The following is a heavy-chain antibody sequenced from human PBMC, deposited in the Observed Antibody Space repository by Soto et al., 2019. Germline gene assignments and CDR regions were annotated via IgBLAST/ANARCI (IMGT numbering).Heavy chain of an antibody. D-gene: IGHD5-12*01. CDR3: AKSKKTTAGYDDAFDI. Sequence: QVQLLQSGAEVKKPGASVKVSCKAAGYPFTGYYMHWVRQAPGQGLEWLGWINPNSGGTNDAQKFEGWITMTDDTTISIDFMKQSRRGSDDTAVYYSAKSKKTTAGYDDAFDIWGQGTMVTVSS. J-gene: IGHJ3*02. CDR2: INPNSGGT. V-gene: IGHV1-2*04. CDR1: GYPFTGYY.